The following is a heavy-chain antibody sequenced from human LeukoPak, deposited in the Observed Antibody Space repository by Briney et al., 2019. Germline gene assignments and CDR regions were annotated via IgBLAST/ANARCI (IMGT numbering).Heavy chain of an antibody. CDR2: ITSSSSYT. V-gene: IGHV3-21*01. CDR1: GITFSNYN. CDR3: ARRLDC. J-gene: IGHJ4*02. Sequence: PGGSLRLSCAAPGITFSNYNMNWVRQAPGKGLEWISAITSSSSYTFYADSVKGRFTISRDNAQNSLYLQMSSLRAEDTAVYYCARRLDCWGQGTLVTVSS.